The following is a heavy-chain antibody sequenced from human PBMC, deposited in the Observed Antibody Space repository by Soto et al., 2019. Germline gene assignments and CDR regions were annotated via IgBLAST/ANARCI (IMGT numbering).Heavy chain of an antibody. CDR2: IIPIFGTA. V-gene: IGHV1-69*01. D-gene: IGHD6-13*01. Sequence: QVQLVQSGAEVKKPGSSVKVSCKASGGTFSSYAISWVRQAPGQGLEWMGGIIPIFGTANYAQKFQGRVTITADESTSTAYMELGSLRAEDTAVYYCARRIAAAGAYYYYCGMDVWGQGTTVTVSS. J-gene: IGHJ6*02. CDR1: GGTFSSYA. CDR3: ARRIAAAGAYYYYCGMDV.